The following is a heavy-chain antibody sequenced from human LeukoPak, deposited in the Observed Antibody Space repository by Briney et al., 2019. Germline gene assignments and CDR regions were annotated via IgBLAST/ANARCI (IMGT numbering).Heavy chain of an antibody. CDR3: AKVLRGGYTSLPDAFDI. CDR1: GFTVSSNY. Sequence: GGSLRLSCAVSGFTVSSNYMSWVRQPPGKGLEWVSGIYTGGSTYSADSVKGRFTIFRDNSKNTLHLQMHSLRVEDTAVYYCAKVLRGGYTSLPDAFDIWGQGTMVTVSS. V-gene: IGHV3-53*01. D-gene: IGHD2-2*02. J-gene: IGHJ3*02. CDR2: IYTGGST.